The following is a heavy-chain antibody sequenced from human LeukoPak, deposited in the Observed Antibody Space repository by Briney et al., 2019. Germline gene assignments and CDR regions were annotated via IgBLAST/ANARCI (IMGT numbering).Heavy chain of an antibody. V-gene: IGHV5-51*01. Sequence: GESLKISCKGSGYSFTNYWIAWVRQMPGKGLEWMGIIYPDDSDTKYSPSFQGQVTISADKSISTAYLQWSSLKASDTAMYYCARHDGEGWPAAIGTGAYYFDYWGQGTLVTVSS. CDR1: GYSFTNYW. CDR2: IYPDDSDT. D-gene: IGHD2-2*02. J-gene: IGHJ4*02. CDR3: ARHDGEGWPAAIGTGAYYFDY.